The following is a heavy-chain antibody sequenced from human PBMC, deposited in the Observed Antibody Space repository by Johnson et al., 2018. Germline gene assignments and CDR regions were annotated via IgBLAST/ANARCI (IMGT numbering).Heavy chain of an antibody. Sequence: VQLVESGGGLVQPGRSLRLSCAASGFTFDDYAMHWVRQAPGKGLEWVSGISWNSGSIGYADSVKGRFTISRDNAKNSLYLQMNSLRAEDTALYYCAGLASYYYGXGSYRRYXMDVWGKGTTVTVS. V-gene: IGHV3-9*01. CDR3: AGLASYYYGXGSYRRYXMDV. J-gene: IGHJ6*03. CDR2: ISWNSGSI. D-gene: IGHD3-10*01. CDR1: GFTFDDYA.